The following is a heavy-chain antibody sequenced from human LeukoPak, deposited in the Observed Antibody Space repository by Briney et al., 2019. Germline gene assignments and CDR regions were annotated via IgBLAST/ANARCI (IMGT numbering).Heavy chain of an antibody. D-gene: IGHD3-22*01. J-gene: IGHJ4*02. V-gene: IGHV3-48*03. CDR1: GFTFSNYE. Sequence: PGGSLRLSCAASGFTFSNYEMNWVRQAPGKGLEWVSYISTSGNTIYYADSVKGRFTISRDNAKNSLYLQMNSLRAEDTAVYYCARDGPAYYDSSGYSEYWGQGTLVTVSS. CDR3: ARDGPAYYDSSGYSEY. CDR2: ISTSGNTI.